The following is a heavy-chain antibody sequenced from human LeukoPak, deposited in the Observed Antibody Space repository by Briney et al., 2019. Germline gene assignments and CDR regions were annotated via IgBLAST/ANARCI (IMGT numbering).Heavy chain of an antibody. CDR1: GFTFSSYG. CDR3: AKGRGWEASYYYYYMDV. CDR2: IRYDGSNK. D-gene: IGHD1-26*01. J-gene: IGHJ6*03. Sequence: PGGSLRLSCAASGFTFSSYGMHWVRQAPGKGLEWVAFIRYDGSNKYYTDSVKGRFTISRHNSKNTLYLQMNSLRAEDTAVYYCAKGRGWEASYYYYYMDVWGKGTTVTISS. V-gene: IGHV3-30*02.